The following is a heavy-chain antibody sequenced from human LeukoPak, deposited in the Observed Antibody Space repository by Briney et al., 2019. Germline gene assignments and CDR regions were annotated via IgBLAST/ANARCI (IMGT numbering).Heavy chain of an antibody. CDR2: IDDTGST. CDR1: GGSISSYY. V-gene: IGHV4-59*08. CDR3: ARRFRGLDS. Sequence: SETLSLTCTVSGGSISSYYWSWLRQPPGKGLEWIGYIDDTGSTNYNPSLKSRVTISIDSSKNQFSLTLTSVTAADTAVYFCARRFRGLDSWGQGTLVTVSS. J-gene: IGHJ4*02. D-gene: IGHD3/OR15-3a*01.